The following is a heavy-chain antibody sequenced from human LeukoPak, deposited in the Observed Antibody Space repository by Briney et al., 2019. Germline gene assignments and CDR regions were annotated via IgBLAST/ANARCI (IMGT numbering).Heavy chain of an antibody. J-gene: IGHJ4*02. CDR1: GFHFSNYG. V-gene: IGHV3-30*18. Sequence: PGGSLRLSCAASGFHFSNYGMHWVRQAPGRGLEWVAVISADGIDKYYADSVKGRFTFSRDNSKNTLYLQMSSLRAEDTAVYYCAKDKGREGDYWGQGNLVTVSS. CDR3: AKDKGREGDY. CDR2: ISADGIDK.